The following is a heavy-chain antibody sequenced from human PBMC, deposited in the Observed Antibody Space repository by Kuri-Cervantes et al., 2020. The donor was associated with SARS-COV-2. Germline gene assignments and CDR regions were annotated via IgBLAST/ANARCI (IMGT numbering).Heavy chain of an antibody. J-gene: IGHJ5*02. D-gene: IGHD2-21*01. CDR1: GDSISSSSYY. Sequence: SQTLSLTCAVSGDSISSSSYYWGWIRQPPGKGLEWIGSIYYSGSTYCNPSLKSRVTISVDTSKNQFSLKLSSVTAADTAVYYCARQAYCGGDCYSWFDPWGQGTLVTVSS. V-gene: IGHV4-39*01. CDR2: IYYSGST. CDR3: ARQAYCGGDCYSWFDP.